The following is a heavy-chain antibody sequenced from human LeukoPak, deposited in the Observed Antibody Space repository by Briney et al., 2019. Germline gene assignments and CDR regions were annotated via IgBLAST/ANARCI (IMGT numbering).Heavy chain of an antibody. Sequence: GGSLRLSCAASGFTFSSYSMNWVRQAPGKGLEWVSSISSSSTYIYYAESVKGRFTISRDNAKNSLYLQMNSLRAEDTAVYYCASVWFGEEDFWGQGTLVTVSS. CDR2: ISSSSTYI. CDR3: ASVWFGEEDF. V-gene: IGHV3-21*01. J-gene: IGHJ4*02. D-gene: IGHD3-10*01. CDR1: GFTFSSYS.